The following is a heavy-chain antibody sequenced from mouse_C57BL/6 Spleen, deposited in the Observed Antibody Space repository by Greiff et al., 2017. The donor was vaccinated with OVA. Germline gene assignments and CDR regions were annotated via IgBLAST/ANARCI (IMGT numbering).Heavy chain of an antibody. CDR2: ISDGGSYT. CDR1: GFTFSSYA. CDR3: ARLWFLDY. D-gene: IGHD2-2*01. J-gene: IGHJ2*01. V-gene: IGHV5-4*01. Sequence: VQLKESGGGLVKPGGSLKLSCAASGFTFSSYAMSWVRQTPEKRLEWVATISDGGSYTYYPDNVKGRFTITRDNAKNNLYLQMSHLKSEDTAMYYCARLWFLDYWGQGTTLTVSS.